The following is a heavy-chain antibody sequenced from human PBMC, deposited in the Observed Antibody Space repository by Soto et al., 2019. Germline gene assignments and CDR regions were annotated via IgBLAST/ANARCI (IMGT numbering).Heavy chain of an antibody. CDR3: TRGDGYNYY. D-gene: IGHD5-12*01. CDR2: IRSKANSYAT. CDR1: GFTFGDSD. V-gene: IGHV3-73*01. Sequence: EVQLVESGGGLVQPGGSLKLSCAASGFTFGDSDIHWVRQASGKGLEWVGRIRSKANSYATSYAASVQGRFTVSRDDSKAYLQMDSLNTEDTAVYYCTRGDGYNYYWGQGTLVTVSS. J-gene: IGHJ4*02.